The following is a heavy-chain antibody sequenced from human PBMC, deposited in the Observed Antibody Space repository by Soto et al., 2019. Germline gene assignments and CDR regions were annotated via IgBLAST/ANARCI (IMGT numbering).Heavy chain of an antibody. CDR3: ARVRKEFLYYYYYGMDV. J-gene: IGHJ6*02. V-gene: IGHV3-21*01. CDR1: GFTFSSYS. CDR2: ISSSSSYI. Sequence: EVQLVESGGGLVKPGGSLRLSCAASGFTFSSYSMNWVRQAPGKGLEWVSSISSSSSYIYYADSVKGRFTISRDNAKNSVYLEMNSLRAEDTAVYYCARVRKEFLYYYYYGMDVWGQGTTVTVSS.